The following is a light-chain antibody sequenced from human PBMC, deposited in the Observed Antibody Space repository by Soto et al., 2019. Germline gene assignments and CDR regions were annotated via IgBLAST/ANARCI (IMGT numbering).Light chain of an antibody. V-gene: IGLV1-40*01. J-gene: IGLJ2*01. Sequence: QSVLTQPPSVSGAPGQRVTISCTGSSSNIGAGYEVHWYQQLPGTAPKLLIYGNSNRPSGVPDRFSGSKSGTSASLAITGLQAEDEADYYCQSYDSSLSVVFGGGTKLIVL. CDR1: SSNIGAGYE. CDR3: QSYDSSLSVV. CDR2: GNS.